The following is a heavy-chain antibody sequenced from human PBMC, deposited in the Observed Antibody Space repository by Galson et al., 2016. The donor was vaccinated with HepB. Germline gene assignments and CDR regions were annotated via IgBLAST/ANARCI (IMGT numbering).Heavy chain of an antibody. D-gene: IGHD6-13*01. CDR3: VRGMSNSWYAYKRSYYYSMEL. CDR2: ISYSNAV. J-gene: IGHJ6*02. CDR1: GFAFSRYE. V-gene: IGHV3-48*03. Sequence: SLRLSCAASGFAFSRYEFNWVRQAPGKGLEWVSHISYSNAVSYAASVKGRFTISRDNDGDSLFLEMRGLRVEDTAVYYCVRGMSNSWYAYKRSYYYSMELWGRGTSIIVPS.